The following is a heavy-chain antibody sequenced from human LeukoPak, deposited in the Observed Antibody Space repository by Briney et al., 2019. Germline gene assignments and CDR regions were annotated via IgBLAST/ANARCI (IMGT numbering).Heavy chain of an antibody. Sequence: GGSLRLSCAASGFTFSSNAMSWVRQAPGKGREWVTVISASGGNTYYADSVKGRFTISRDNSKNTLYLQLNSLRAEDTAEYYCAKHLVGARTFEYWGQGTLVTVSS. CDR1: GFTFSSNA. J-gene: IGHJ4*02. CDR3: AKHLVGARTFEY. CDR2: ISASGGNT. D-gene: IGHD1-26*01. V-gene: IGHV3-23*01.